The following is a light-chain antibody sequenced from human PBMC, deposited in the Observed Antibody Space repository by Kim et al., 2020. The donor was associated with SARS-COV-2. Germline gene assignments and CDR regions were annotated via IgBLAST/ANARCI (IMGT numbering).Light chain of an antibody. CDR2: WAS. V-gene: IGKV4-1*01. J-gene: IGKJ4*01. Sequence: DIVMTQSPDSLAVSLGERATINCKSSQSVLKTNNNNYLAWYQQKPGQPPKLLIYWASTRESGVPDRFSGSGSGTDFTLTISSLQADDVAVYYCQQYYSNFPVTFGGGTKVDIK. CDR1: QSVLKTNNNNY. CDR3: QQYYSNFPVT.